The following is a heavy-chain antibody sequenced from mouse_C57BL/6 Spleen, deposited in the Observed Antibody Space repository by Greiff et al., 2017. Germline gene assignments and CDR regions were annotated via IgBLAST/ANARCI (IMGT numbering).Heavy chain of an antibody. Sequence: QVQLQQSGPELVKPGASVKISCKASGYAFSSSWMNWVKQRPGKGLEWIGRIYPGDGDTNYNGKFKGKATLTADKSSSTAYMQLSSLTAEDSAVYFCARGTTVVAEGVADWGQGTLVTVSA. V-gene: IGHV1-82*01. CDR1: GYAFSSSW. CDR3: ARGTTVVAEGVAD. CDR2: IYPGDGDT. D-gene: IGHD1-1*01. J-gene: IGHJ3*01.